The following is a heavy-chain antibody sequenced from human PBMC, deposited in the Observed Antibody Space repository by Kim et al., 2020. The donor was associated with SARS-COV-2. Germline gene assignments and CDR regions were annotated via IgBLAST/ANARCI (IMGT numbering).Heavy chain of an antibody. Sequence: YADSVKGRFTISRDNSKNTLYLQMNSLRAEDTAVYYCARDQDTAMLNLDYWGQGTLVTVSS. CDR3: ARDQDTAMLNLDY. J-gene: IGHJ4*02. D-gene: IGHD5-18*01. V-gene: IGHV3-30*01.